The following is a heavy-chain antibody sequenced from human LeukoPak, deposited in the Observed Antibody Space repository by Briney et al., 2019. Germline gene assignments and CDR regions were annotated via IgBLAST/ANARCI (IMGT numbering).Heavy chain of an antibody. Sequence: PSETLSLTCTVSGGSISSYYWSWIRQPPGKGLEWIGYIYHSGSTYYNPSLKSRVTISVDTSKNQFSLKLSSVTAADTAVYYCARHEDGGSYGGAPFDYWGQGTLVTVSS. J-gene: IGHJ4*02. CDR3: ARHEDGGSYGGAPFDY. V-gene: IGHV4-59*04. D-gene: IGHD1-26*01. CDR1: GGSISSYY. CDR2: IYHSGST.